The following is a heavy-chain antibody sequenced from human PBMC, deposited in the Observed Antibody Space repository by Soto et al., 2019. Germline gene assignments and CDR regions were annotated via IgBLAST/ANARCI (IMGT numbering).Heavy chain of an antibody. J-gene: IGHJ4*02. CDR1: GGSVSSGSYY. CDR3: ARVTAMATISRLYYFDY. V-gene: IGHV4-61*01. Sequence: PSETLSLTCTVSGGSVSSGSYYWSWIRQPPGKGLEWIGYIYYSGSTNYNPSLKSRVTISVDTSKNQFSLKLSSVTAADTAVYYCARVTAMATISRLYYFDYWGQGTLVTVSS. CDR2: IYYSGST. D-gene: IGHD5-12*01.